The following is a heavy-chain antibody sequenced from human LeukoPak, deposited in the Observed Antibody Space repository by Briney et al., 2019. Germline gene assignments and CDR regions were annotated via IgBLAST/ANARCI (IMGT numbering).Heavy chain of an antibody. V-gene: IGHV3-43*02. CDR2: ISGDGGST. J-gene: IGHJ4*02. CDR3: AKGAAAGNYFDY. CDR1: GFTFDGYA. Sequence: PGGSLRLSCAASGFTFDGYAMHWVRQAPGKGLEWVSLISGDGGSTYYADSVKGRFTTSRDNSKNSLYLQMNSLRTEDTALYYCAKGAAAGNYFDYWGQGTLVTVSS. D-gene: IGHD6-13*01.